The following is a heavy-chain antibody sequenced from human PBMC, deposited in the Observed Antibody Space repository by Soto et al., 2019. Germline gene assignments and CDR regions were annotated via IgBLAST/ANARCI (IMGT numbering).Heavy chain of an antibody. Sequence: QVQLVQSGAEVTKPGSSVKVSCTASGDTFINYAISWVRQAPGQGLEWMGGIIPIFGTANYAQKFQGRVTISADESTSTAYMELSSLRSEDTAVYYCARGHGYSYDYGLDVWGQGTTVTVSS. V-gene: IGHV1-69*12. CDR3: ARGHGYSYDYGLDV. CDR1: GDTFINYA. CDR2: IIPIFGTA. D-gene: IGHD5-18*01. J-gene: IGHJ6*02.